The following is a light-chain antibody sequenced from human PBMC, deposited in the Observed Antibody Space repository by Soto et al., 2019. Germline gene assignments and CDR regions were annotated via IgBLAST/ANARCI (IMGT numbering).Light chain of an antibody. CDR1: SSDVGGYSY. J-gene: IGLJ1*01. Sequence: QSALTQPASVSGSPGQSIAISCTGTSSDVGGYSYVSWYQQQPGKAPKLVISDVSNRPSGVSDRFSGSKSGNTASLNISGLQTEDEADYYCASYTTSSTYVFGTWTKLTVL. CDR2: DVS. V-gene: IGLV2-14*01. CDR3: ASYTTSSTYV.